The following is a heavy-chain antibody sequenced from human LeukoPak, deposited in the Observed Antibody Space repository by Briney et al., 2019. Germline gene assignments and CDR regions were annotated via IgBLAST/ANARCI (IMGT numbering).Heavy chain of an antibody. J-gene: IGHJ5*02. D-gene: IGHD2-2*01. V-gene: IGHV1-18*01. Sequence: ASVKVSCKASGYTFTSYGISWVRQAPGQGLEWMGWISAYNGNTNYAQKLQGRVTMTTDTSTRTAYMELSSLRSEDTAVYYCARDTRHRYCPSPSCYRGWFDPWGQGTLVTVSS. CDR1: GYTFTSYG. CDR3: ARDTRHRYCPSPSCYRGWFDP. CDR2: ISAYNGNT.